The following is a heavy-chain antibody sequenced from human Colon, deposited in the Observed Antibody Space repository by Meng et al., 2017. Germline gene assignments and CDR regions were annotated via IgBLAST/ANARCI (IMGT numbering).Heavy chain of an antibody. D-gene: IGHD3/OR15-3a*01. CDR1: GGSISSNW. CDR3: ARHISILGQRGFDY. Sequence: QVQLQSSGPGLVKPSRTMYLTCAVSGGSISSNWCSWVRQPPGKGLEWIGEFFHTGRTNYDPSLKSRVTISVDKSNNQFSLKLTSVTAADTAVYYCARHISILGQRGFDYWGQGTLVTVSS. J-gene: IGHJ4*02. V-gene: IGHV4-4*02. CDR2: FFHTGRT.